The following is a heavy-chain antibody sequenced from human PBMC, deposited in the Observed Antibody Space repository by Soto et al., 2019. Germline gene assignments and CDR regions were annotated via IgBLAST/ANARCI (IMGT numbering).Heavy chain of an antibody. Sequence: SGPTLVNPTQTLTLTCTFSGFSLSTSGMCVSWIRQPAGKALEWLALIDWDDDKYYSTSLKTRLTISKDTSKNQVVLTMTNMDPVDTATYYCARIRSGFYYYGMDVWGQGTTVTVSS. CDR1: GFSLSTSGMC. D-gene: IGHD3-3*01. CDR2: IDWDDDK. V-gene: IGHV2-70*01. J-gene: IGHJ6*02. CDR3: ARIRSGFYYYGMDV.